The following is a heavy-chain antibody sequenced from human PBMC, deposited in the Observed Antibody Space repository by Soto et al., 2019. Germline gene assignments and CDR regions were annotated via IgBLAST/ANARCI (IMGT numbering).Heavy chain of an antibody. Sequence: ASVKVSCKASGYTFTSYYMHWVRQAPGQRLEWMGIINPSGGSTSYAQKFQGRVTMTRDTSTSTVYMELSSLRSEDTAVYYCARRGMVAVAGTPVPYYYYGMDVWGQGTTVTVSS. J-gene: IGHJ6*02. V-gene: IGHV1-46*01. CDR2: INPSGGST. CDR3: ARRGMVAVAGTPVPYYYYGMDV. D-gene: IGHD6-19*01. CDR1: GYTFTSYY.